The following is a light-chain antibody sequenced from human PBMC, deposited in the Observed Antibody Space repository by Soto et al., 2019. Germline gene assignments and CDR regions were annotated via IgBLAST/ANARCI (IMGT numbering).Light chain of an antibody. Sequence: QSVLTQPPSVSGAPGQRVTISCTGSSSNIGANYDVHWYQQLPGTAPKLLIYGHSNRPSGVPDLFSGSKSGTSASLAITGLQAEDEADYYCQSYDSRLSGWVFGGGTKVTVL. CDR1: SSNIGANYD. CDR2: GHS. CDR3: QSYDSRLSGWV. J-gene: IGLJ3*02. V-gene: IGLV1-40*01.